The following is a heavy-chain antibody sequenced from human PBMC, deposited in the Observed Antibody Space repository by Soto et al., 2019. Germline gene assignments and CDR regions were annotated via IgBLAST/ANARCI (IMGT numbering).Heavy chain of an antibody. CDR1: GFTFSSYG. J-gene: IGHJ6*02. V-gene: IGHV3-30*18. D-gene: IGHD4-17*01. CDR2: ISYDGSNK. CDR3: AKDNVYGGYAYYYYGKDV. Sequence: GGSLRLSCAASGFTFSSYGMHWVRQAPGKGLEWVAVISYDGSNKYYADSVKGRFTISRDNSKNTLYLQMNSLRAEDTAVYYCAKDNVYGGYAYYYYGKDVWGQGTTVTVSS.